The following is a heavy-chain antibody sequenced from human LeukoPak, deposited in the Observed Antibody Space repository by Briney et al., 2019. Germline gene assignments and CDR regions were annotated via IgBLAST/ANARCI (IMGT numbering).Heavy chain of an antibody. CDR3: AGGRSGWYGVGDY. D-gene: IGHD6-19*01. V-gene: IGHV4-39*01. J-gene: IGHJ4*02. CDR1: GVSISSSSYY. Sequence: SETLSLTCTVSGVSISSSSYYWGWIRQPPGKGLEWIGSFYYSGSTYYNLSLKSRVTISADTSKNQFSLKLSSVTAADTAVYYCAGGRSGWYGVGDYWGQGTLVTVSS. CDR2: FYYSGST.